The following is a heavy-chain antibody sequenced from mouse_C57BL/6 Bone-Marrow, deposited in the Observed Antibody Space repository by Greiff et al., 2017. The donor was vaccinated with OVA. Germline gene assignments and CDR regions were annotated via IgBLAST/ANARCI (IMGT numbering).Heavy chain of an antibody. CDR3: ARDGNYYYYAMDY. J-gene: IGHJ4*01. D-gene: IGHD2-1*01. V-gene: IGHV1-59*01. CDR2: IDPSDSYT. CDR1: GYTFTSYW. Sequence: QVQLQQPGAELVRPGTSVKLSCKASGYTFTSYWMHWVKQRPGQGLEWIGVIDPSDSYTNYNQKFKGKATLTVDTSSSTAYMQLSSLTSEDSAGYYCARDGNYYYYAMDYWGQGTSVTVSS.